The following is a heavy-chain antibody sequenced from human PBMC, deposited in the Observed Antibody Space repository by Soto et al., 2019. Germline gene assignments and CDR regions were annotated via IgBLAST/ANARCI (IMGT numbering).Heavy chain of an antibody. V-gene: IGHV1-18*01. J-gene: IGHJ3*02. CDR2: ISAYNGNT. CDR3: ARGVVTYGPLVAFDI. CDR1: GYTFTSYG. D-gene: IGHD2-21*02. Sequence: SVKVSCKASGYTFTSYGISWVRQAPGQGLEWMGWISAYNGNTNYAQKLQGRVTMTTDTSTSTAYMELRSLRSDDTAVYYCARGVVTYGPLVAFDIWGQGTMVTVSS.